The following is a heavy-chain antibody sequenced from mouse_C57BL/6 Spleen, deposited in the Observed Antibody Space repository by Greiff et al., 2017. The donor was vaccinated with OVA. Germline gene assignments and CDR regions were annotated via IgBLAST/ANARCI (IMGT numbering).Heavy chain of an antibody. J-gene: IGHJ2*01. Sequence: EVKLVESGGGLVKPGGSLKLSCAASGFTFSDYGMHWVRQAPEKGLEWVAYISSGSSTIYYADTVKGRFTLSRDNAKNTLFLQMTSLRTEHTAMYYCARELDSSGYHYYYFDYWGQGTTLTVSS. CDR1: GFTFSDYG. D-gene: IGHD3-2*02. CDR2: ISSGSSTI. V-gene: IGHV5-17*01. CDR3: ARELDSSGYHYYYFDY.